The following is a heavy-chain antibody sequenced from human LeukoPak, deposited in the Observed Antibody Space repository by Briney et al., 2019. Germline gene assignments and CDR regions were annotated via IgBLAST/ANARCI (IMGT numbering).Heavy chain of an antibody. D-gene: IGHD3-10*01. V-gene: IGHV1-46*01. J-gene: IGHJ5*02. CDR1: GYTFTSYY. CDR3: ARDLDVSFGRDNWFDP. CDR2: INPSGGST. Sequence: ASVKVSRKASGYTFTSYYMHWVRQAPGQGLEWMGIINPSGGSTSYAQKFQGRVTMTRDTSTSTVYMELSSLRSEDTAVYYCARDLDVSFGRDNWFDPWGQGTLVTVSS.